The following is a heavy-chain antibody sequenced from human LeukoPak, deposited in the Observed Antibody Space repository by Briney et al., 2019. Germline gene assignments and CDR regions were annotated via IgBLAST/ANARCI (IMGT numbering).Heavy chain of an antibody. V-gene: IGHV1-69*06. J-gene: IGHJ4*02. CDR2: IIPIFGTA. CDR3: ARYYDILTGGYYFDC. CDR1: GGTFSIYA. Sequence: GASVKVSCKASGGTFSIYAISWVRQAPGQGLEWMGGIIPIFGTANYAQKFQVRVTITADKSTSTAYMELSSMRSEDTAVYYCARYYDILTGGYYFDCWGQGTLVTVSS. D-gene: IGHD3-9*01.